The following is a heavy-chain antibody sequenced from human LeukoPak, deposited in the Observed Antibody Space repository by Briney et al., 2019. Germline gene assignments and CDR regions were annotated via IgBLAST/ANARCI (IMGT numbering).Heavy chain of an antibody. CDR1: GGSISSYY. CDR2: ISTTGST. V-gene: IGHV4-4*07. J-gene: IGHJ4*02. D-gene: IGHD6-6*01. Sequence: SETLSLTCTVSGGSISSYYWNWIRQPAGKGLEWIGRISTTGSTNYNPSLKSRLTMSVDTSKNQFSLRLSSVSAADTAVYYCAREYSSSSGRTFDYRGQGTLVTVSS. CDR3: AREYSSSSGRTFDY.